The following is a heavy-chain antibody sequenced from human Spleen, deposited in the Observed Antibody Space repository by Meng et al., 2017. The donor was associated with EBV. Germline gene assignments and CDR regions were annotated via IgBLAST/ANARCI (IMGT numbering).Heavy chain of an antibody. CDR1: GGSFSGYF. CDR3: AKGKIVARSPWFDP. V-gene: IGHV4-34*01. CDR2: INHSGST. J-gene: IGHJ5*02. D-gene: IGHD6-6*01. Sequence: HVQPQQWGAVLLKPSETLSLTCAVYGGSFSGYFWSWIRQPPGKGLEWIGEINHSGSTSYNPSLKSRVTISEDTSKNQFSLKLSSVTAADTAIYYCAKGKIVARSPWFDPWGQGTLVTVSS.